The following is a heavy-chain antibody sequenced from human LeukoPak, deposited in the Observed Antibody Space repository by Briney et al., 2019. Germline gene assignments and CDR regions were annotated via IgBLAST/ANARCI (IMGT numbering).Heavy chain of an antibody. J-gene: IGHJ4*02. V-gene: IGHV3-21*01. CDR3: ASNEDFDWTRSLDY. D-gene: IGHD3-9*01. CDR1: GFTFSSYS. Sequence: GGSLRLSCAASGFTFSSYSMNWVRQAPGKGLEWVSSISSSSSYIYYADSVKGRFTISRDNAKNSLYLQMNSLRAEDTAVYYCASNEDFDWTRSLDYWGQGTLVTVSS. CDR2: ISSSSSYI.